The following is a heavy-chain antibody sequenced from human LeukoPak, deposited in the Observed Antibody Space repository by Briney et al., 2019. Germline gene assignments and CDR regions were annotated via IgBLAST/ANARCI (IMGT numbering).Heavy chain of an antibody. J-gene: IGHJ4*02. Sequence: PGGSLRLSCAASGFTFSSYAMSWVRQAPGKGLEWGSVINGSSGSTYYADSVKGRFAISRDNSKKMLYLQMNSLRAEDTAVYYCAKEAPYSSSWYGDFDYWGQGTLVTVSS. D-gene: IGHD6-13*01. CDR3: AKEAPYSSSWYGDFDY. CDR2: INGSSGST. CDR1: GFTFSSYA. V-gene: IGHV3-23*01.